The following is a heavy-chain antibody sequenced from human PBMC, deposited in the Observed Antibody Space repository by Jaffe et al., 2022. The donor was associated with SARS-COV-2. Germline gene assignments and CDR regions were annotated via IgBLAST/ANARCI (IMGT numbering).Heavy chain of an antibody. J-gene: IGHJ6*04. Sequence: EVQLVESGGGLVQPGESLRLSCAASGFTFNSYRMSWVRQAPGKGLEWVATIKHDGSEKYYVGSVRGRFTISRDNTKNSLYLQMNSLRAEDTAVYYCVTKRGDVWGKGTTVAVSS. V-gene: IGHV3-7*01. CDR1: GFTFNSYR. CDR2: IKHDGSEK. CDR3: VTKRGDV.